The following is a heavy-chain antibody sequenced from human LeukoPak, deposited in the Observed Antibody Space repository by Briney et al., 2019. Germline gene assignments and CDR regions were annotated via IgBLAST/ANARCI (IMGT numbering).Heavy chain of an antibody. D-gene: IGHD3-10*01. J-gene: IGHJ3*02. V-gene: IGHV3-15*01. CDR3: TTDPYPHYYGSGGAFDI. Sequence: GGSLRLSCAASGFTFSNAWMSWVRQAPGKGLEWVGRIKSKTDGGTTDHAAPVKGRFTISRGDSKNTLYLQMNSLKTEDTAVYYCTTDPYPHYYGSGGAFDIWGQGTMVTVSS. CDR1: GFTFSNAW. CDR2: IKSKTDGGTT.